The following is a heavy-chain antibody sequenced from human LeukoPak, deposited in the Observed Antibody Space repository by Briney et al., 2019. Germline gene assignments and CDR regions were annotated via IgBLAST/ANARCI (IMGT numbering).Heavy chain of an antibody. CDR3: ARHLLRWGPYYFDY. V-gene: IGHV4-39*01. D-gene: IGHD4-23*01. J-gene: IGHJ4*02. Sequence: SETLSLTCTVSGGSISSSSYYWGWIRQPPGKGLEWIGSIYYSGSTYYNPSLKSRVTISVDTPKNQFSLKLSSVTAADTAVYYCARHLLRWGPYYFDYWGQGTLVTVSS. CDR2: IYYSGST. CDR1: GGSISSSSYY.